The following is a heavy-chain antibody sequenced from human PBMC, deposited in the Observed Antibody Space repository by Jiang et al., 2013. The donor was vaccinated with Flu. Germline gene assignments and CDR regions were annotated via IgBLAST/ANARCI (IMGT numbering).Heavy chain of an antibody. CDR2: IYPDDSET. CDR1: GYMFSRNW. D-gene: IGHD6-19*01. Sequence: CKASGYMFSRNWIGWVRQLPGKGLEWMGIIYPDDSETRYSPAFQGQVTISADKSLNTAFLQWSSLRASDTAIYYCARVWVSGTGGNWLDPWGQGTPVTVSS. V-gene: IGHV5-51*01. J-gene: IGHJ5*02. CDR3: ARVWVSGTGGNWLDP.